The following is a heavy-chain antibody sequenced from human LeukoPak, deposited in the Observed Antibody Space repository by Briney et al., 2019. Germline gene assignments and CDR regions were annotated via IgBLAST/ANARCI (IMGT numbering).Heavy chain of an antibody. D-gene: IGHD3-22*01. J-gene: IGHJ4*02. V-gene: IGHV3-15*01. CDR2: IKSKPDGGTT. CDR3: ATGYYYDSSGYN. Sequence: PGGSLRLSCAASGFTFSSYSMNWVRQAPGKGLEWVGRIKSKPDGGTTDYAAPVKGRFTISRDDSKTTLYLQMSSLKVEDTAVYYCATGYYYDSSGYNWGQGTLVTVSS. CDR1: GFTFSSYS.